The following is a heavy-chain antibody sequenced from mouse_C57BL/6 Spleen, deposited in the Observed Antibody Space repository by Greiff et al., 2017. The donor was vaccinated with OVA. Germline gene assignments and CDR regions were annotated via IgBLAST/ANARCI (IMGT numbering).Heavy chain of an antibody. CDR1: GYTFTNYW. Sequence: VKLMESGAELVRPGTSVKMSCKASGYTFTNYWIGWAKQRPGHGLEWIGDIYPGGGYTNYNEKFKGKATLTADKSSSTAYMQFSSLTSEDSAIYYCASYYSNYGFAYWGQGTLVTVSA. CDR2: IYPGGGYT. J-gene: IGHJ3*01. V-gene: IGHV1-63*01. CDR3: ASYYSNYGFAY. D-gene: IGHD2-5*01.